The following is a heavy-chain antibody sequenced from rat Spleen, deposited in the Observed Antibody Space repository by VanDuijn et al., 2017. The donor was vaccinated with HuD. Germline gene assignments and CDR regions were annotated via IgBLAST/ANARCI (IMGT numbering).Heavy chain of an antibody. CDR1: GFTFKNYW. V-gene: IGHV5-31*01. CDR3: ARRHYGYTDYFDY. CDR2: ITNSGGTI. J-gene: IGHJ2*01. Sequence: EVQLVESGGGLVQPGRSLKLSCVASGFTFKNYWMTWIRQAPGKGLEWVASITNSGGTIYYSDSVKGRFTISRDNAQNTLYLQMSSLRSEATATYYCARRHYGYTDYFDYWGQGVMVTVSS. D-gene: IGHD1-9*01.